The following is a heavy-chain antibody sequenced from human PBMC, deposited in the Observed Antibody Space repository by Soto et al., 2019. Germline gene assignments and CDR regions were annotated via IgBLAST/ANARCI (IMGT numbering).Heavy chain of an antibody. CDR2: IYYSGST. J-gene: IGHJ4*02. D-gene: IGHD1-26*01. V-gene: IGHV4-59*01. Sequence: PSETLSLTCTVSGGSISSYYWSWIRQPPGKGLEWIGHIYYSGSTNYNPSLKSRVIISVDTSKNQFSLKLSSVTAADTAVYYCARLGGSYAVPHFGYWGQGTLVTVSS. CDR3: ARLGGSYAVPHFGY. CDR1: GGSISSYY.